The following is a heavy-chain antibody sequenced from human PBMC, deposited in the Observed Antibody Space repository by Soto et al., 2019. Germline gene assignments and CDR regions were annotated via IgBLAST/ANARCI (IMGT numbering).Heavy chain of an antibody. CDR3: ARDRGGYCSGGICSMDSGLCDD. J-gene: IGHJ4*02. CDR1: GFTFSDYY. CDR2: ISSSGSTI. V-gene: IGHV3-11*01. Sequence: GSLRLSCAASGFTFSDYYMSWIRQAPGKGLEWVSYISSSGSTIYYADSVKGRFTISRDNAKNSLYLQMNSLRAEDTAVYYCARDRGGYCSGGICSMDSGLCDDWGQGTLVTVSS. D-gene: IGHD2-15*01.